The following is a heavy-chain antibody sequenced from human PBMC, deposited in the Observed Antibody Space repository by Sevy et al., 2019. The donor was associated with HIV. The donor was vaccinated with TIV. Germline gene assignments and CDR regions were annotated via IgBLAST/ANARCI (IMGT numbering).Heavy chain of an antibody. D-gene: IGHD1-26*01. J-gene: IGHJ4*02. CDR1: GFTFISYA. V-gene: IGHV3-23*01. CDR2: ISSSGGYT. Sequence: GGSLRLSCAASGFTFISYAMTWVRQAPGKGLEWVSTISSSGGYTYYSDSVKGRFIISRENSKKTVDLQMNSLRAEDTDVYYCAIDPWEIGGRPYWGQGTLVTVSS. CDR3: AIDPWEIGGRPY.